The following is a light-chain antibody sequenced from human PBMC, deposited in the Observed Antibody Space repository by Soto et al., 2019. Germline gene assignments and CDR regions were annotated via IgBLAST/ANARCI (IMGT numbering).Light chain of an antibody. J-gene: IGLJ1*01. CDR2: EVR. V-gene: IGLV2-18*01. CDR1: SSDVGRYNR. Sequence: QSALTQPPSVSGSPGQSVTISCTGTSSDVGRYNRVSWYQQPPGTAPKLLIYEVRNRPSGVPDRFSGSKSANTASLTISGLQAEDEADYYCSLYTTTRTVVFGAGTKATVL. CDR3: SLYTTTRTVV.